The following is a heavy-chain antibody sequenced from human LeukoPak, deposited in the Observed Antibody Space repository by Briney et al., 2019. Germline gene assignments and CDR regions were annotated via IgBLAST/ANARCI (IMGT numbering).Heavy chain of an antibody. J-gene: IGHJ6*03. Sequence: ASVKVSCKASGYTFTSYGISWVRQAPGQGLEWMGWISAYNGNTNYAQKFQGRVTMTRDTSISTAYMELSRLRSDDTAVYYCARGGGYDLTYYYYYYMDVWGKGTTVTVSS. CDR1: GYTFTSYG. D-gene: IGHD5-12*01. CDR3: ARGGGYDLTYYYYYYMDV. V-gene: IGHV1-18*01. CDR2: ISAYNGNT.